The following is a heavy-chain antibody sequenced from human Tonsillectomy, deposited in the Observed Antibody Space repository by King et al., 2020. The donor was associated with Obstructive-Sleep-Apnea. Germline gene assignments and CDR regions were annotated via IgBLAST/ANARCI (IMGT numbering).Heavy chain of an antibody. V-gene: IGHV5-51*01. CDR3: ARQTYRSSSSGGVGY. CDR1: GYSFTNYW. D-gene: IGHD6-6*01. CDR2: IYPGDSDT. J-gene: IGHJ4*02. Sequence: VQLVQSGAEVKKPGESLKISCKGSGYSFTNYWIGWVRQMPGKGLEWMGIIYPGDSDTRYSPSFQGQVTISADKSISTAYLQWSSLKASDTAMYYCARQTYRSSSSGGVGYWGQGTLVTVSS.